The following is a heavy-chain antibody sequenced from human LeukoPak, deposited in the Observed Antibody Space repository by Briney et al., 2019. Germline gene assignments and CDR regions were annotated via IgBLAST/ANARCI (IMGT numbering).Heavy chain of an antibody. CDR1: GFTFSSYA. CDR3: AKAHNYCSGGSCYGGLDY. V-gene: IGHV3-23*01. D-gene: IGHD2-15*01. Sequence: QAGGSLRLSCAASGFTFSSYAMSWVRQAPGKGLEWVSAISGSGGSTYYADSVKGRFTISRDSSKNTLYLQMDSLRAEDTAVYYCAKAHNYCSGGSCYGGLDYWGQGTLVTVSS. CDR2: ISGSGGST. J-gene: IGHJ4*02.